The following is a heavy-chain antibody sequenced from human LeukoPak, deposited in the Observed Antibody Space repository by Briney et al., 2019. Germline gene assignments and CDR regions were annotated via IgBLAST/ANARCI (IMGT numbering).Heavy chain of an antibody. Sequence: GGSLRLSCAASGFTFSSYAMHWVRQAPGKGLEWVAVISYDGSNKYYADSVKGRFTISRDNSKNTLYLQMNSPRTEDTAVFFFQAEDGIRDFDWSGPFDYWGQGTLVTVSS. CDR1: GFTFSSYA. CDR2: ISYDGSNK. D-gene: IGHD3-9*01. J-gene: IGHJ4*02. CDR3: QAEDGIRDFDWSGPFDY. V-gene: IGHV3-30*04.